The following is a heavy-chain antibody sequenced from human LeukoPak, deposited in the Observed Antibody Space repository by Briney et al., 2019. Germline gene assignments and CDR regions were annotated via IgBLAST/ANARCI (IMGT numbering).Heavy chain of an antibody. CDR2: IYYSGGT. D-gene: IGHD3-22*01. J-gene: IGHJ4*02. Sequence: SETLSLTCAVYGGSFSGYYWSWIRQPPGKGLEWIGYIYYSGGTNYNPSLKSRVTISVDTSKNQFSLKLSSVTAADTAVYYCARIDYYDSSGYTDYWGQGTLVTVSS. V-gene: IGHV4-59*01. CDR3: ARIDYYDSSGYTDY. CDR1: GGSFSGYY.